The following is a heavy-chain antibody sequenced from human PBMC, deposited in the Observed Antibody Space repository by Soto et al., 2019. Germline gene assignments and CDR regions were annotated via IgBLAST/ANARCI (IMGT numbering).Heavy chain of an antibody. J-gene: IGHJ5*02. CDR1: GVSRTTSGVS. CDR3: VHKVLSVLWFGDPGHFAP. CDR2: IYWDDDK. D-gene: IGHD3-10*01. V-gene: IGHV2-5*02. Sequence: QITLKESGPTLVKPTQTLTLTCTLSGVSRTTSGVSVGWIRQPPGKALEWLALIYWDDDKRYSPSLNSRLTVTKDTSKNQVLLTMTNMDPVDTATYYCVHKVLSVLWFGDPGHFAPWGQGILVTVSS.